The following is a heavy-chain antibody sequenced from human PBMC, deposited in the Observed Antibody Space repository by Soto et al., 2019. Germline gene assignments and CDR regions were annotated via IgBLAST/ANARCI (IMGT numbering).Heavy chain of an antibody. CDR1: GGSISSSNW. CDR3: ARGTSDFWSGYYGVNWFDP. D-gene: IGHD3-3*01. V-gene: IGHV4-4*02. CDR2: IYHSGST. J-gene: IGHJ5*02. Sequence: TLSLTCAVSGGSISSSNWWSWVRQPPGKGLEWIGEIYHSGSTNYNPSLKSRVTISVDKSKNQFSLKLSSVTAADTAVYYCARGTSDFWSGYYGVNWFDPWGQGTLVTVSS.